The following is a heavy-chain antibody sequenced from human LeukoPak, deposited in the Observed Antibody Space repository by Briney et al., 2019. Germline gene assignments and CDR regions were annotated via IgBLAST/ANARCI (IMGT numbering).Heavy chain of an antibody. CDR1: GGSISSYY. J-gene: IGHJ4*02. CDR2: IYYSGST. D-gene: IGHD5-12*01. V-gene: IGHV4-59*01. Sequence: SETLSLTCTVSGGSISSYYWSWIRQPPGKGLEWIGYIYYSGSTNYNPSLKSRVTISVDTSKNQFSLKLSSVTAADTAVYFCARGGSSGYDPFDYWGQGTLVTVSS. CDR3: ARGGSSGYDPFDY.